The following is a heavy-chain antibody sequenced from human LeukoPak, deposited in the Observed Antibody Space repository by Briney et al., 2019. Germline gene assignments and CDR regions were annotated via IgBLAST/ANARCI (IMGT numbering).Heavy chain of an antibody. CDR3: ARNRPGKEQQLVRD. V-gene: IGHV4-39*01. D-gene: IGHD6-13*01. Sequence: PSETLSLTCTVSGGSISSSSYYWGWIRQPPGKGREWIGSIYYSGSTYYNPSLKSRVTISVDTSKNQFALKLSSVTAADTAVYYCARNRPGKEQQLVRDWGQGTLVTVSS. CDR1: GGSISSSSYY. J-gene: IGHJ4*02. CDR2: IYYSGST.